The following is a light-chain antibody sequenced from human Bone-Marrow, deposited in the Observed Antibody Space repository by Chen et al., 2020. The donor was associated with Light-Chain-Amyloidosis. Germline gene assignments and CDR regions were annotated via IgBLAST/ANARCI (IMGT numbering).Light chain of an antibody. J-gene: IGKJ2*01. CDR3: QQYDHLPPS. Sequence: DIQMTQSPSSLSASVRDRVTITCQASQDITNYLNWYQQKPGKAPKLLIYDASNLETGVPSRFSGSGSGTDFTFSISSLQPEDIATYYCQQYDHLPPSFGQGIKLEIK. CDR2: DAS. CDR1: QDITNY. V-gene: IGKV1-33*01.